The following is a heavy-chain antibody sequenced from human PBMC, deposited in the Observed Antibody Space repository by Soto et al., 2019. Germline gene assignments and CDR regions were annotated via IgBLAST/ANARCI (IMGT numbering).Heavy chain of an antibody. D-gene: IGHD3-9*01. Sequence: GSLRLSCAASGFTFSSYWVSWVRQAPGKGLEWVANIKQDGSEKYYVDSVKGRFTISRDNAKNSLYLQMNSLRAEDTAVYYCARESDWDYWGQGTLVTVSS. J-gene: IGHJ4*02. V-gene: IGHV3-7*01. CDR3: ARESDWDY. CDR2: IKQDGSEK. CDR1: GFTFSSYW.